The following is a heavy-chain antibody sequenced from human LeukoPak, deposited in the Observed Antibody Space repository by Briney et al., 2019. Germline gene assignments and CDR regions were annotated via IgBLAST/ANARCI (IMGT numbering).Heavy chain of an antibody. CDR3: AKWGDYYYGSGSRLTVQPSDY. J-gene: IGHJ4*02. V-gene: IGHV4-34*01. Sequence: SETLSLTCAVYGGSFSGYYWSWIRQPPGKGLEWIGEINHSGSTNYNPSLKSRVTISVDTSENQFSLKLSSVTAADTAVYYCAKWGDYYYGSGSRLTVQPSDYWGQGTLVTVSS. D-gene: IGHD3-10*01. CDR2: INHSGST. CDR1: GGSFSGYY.